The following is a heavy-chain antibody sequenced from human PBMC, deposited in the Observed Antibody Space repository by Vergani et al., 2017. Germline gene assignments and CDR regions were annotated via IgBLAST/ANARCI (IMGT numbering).Heavy chain of an antibody. D-gene: IGHD6-13*01. CDR1: GFTFSSYS. V-gene: IGHV3-21*01. CDR3: ARRDSSSWYEFDY. J-gene: IGHJ4*02. Sequence: EVQLVESGGGLVKPGGSLRLSCAASGFTFSSYSMNWVRQAPGKGLEWVSSISSSSSYIYYADSVKGRFTISRDNAKNSLYLQMNSLRAEDMAVYYCARRDSSSWYEFDYWGQGTLVTVSS. CDR2: ISSSSSYI.